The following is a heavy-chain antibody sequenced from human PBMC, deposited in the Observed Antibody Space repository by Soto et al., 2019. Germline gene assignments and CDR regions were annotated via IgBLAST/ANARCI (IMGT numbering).Heavy chain of an antibody. CDR1: GFTVSSNY. D-gene: IGHD6-6*01. V-gene: IGHV3-66*01. CDR3: ARDREYSRNFDY. CDR2: IYSGGST. Sequence: EVQLVESGGGLVQPGGSLRLSCAASGFTVSSNYMSWVRQAPGKGLEWVSVIYSGGSTYYADSVKGRFTISRDNSKNTLYLQMNSLRAEDTAVYYCARDREYSRNFDYWGQGTLVTVSS. J-gene: IGHJ4*02.